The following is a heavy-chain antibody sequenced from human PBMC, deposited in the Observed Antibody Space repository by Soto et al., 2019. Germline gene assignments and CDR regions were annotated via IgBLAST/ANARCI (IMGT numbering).Heavy chain of an antibody. CDR1: GYTFTSYY. Sequence: ASVKVSCKASGYTFTSYYMHWVRQAPGQGLEWMGIINPSGGSTSYAQKFQGRVTMTRDTSTSTVYMELSSLRSEDTAVYYCASSLGVGFLEWLSPRGPDYWGQGTLVTVSS. V-gene: IGHV1-46*03. J-gene: IGHJ4*02. D-gene: IGHD3-3*01. CDR3: ASSLGVGFLEWLSPRGPDY. CDR2: INPSGGST.